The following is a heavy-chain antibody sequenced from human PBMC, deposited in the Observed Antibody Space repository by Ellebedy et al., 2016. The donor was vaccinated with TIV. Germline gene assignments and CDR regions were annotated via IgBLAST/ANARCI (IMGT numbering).Heavy chain of an antibody. D-gene: IGHD2-15*01. Sequence: PGGSLRLSCQGSGYSFTTYWIGWVRQMPGKGLEWMGMIYPGDSDVRYSPSFQGQVPISADSSISTAYLQWRSLKASDTAVYFCARYLALDEGNYYFYYYMDVWGNGTAVTVSS. V-gene: IGHV5-51*01. J-gene: IGHJ6*03. CDR2: IYPGDSDV. CDR1: GYSFTTYW. CDR3: ARYLALDEGNYYFYYYMDV.